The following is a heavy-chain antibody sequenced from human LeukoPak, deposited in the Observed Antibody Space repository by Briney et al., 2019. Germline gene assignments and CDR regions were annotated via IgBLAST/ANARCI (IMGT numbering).Heavy chain of an antibody. CDR2: LNPNTGGT. CDR1: GYTFTKYY. CDR3: VSGFETTSYYISSYFDY. J-gene: IGHJ4*02. V-gene: IGHV1-2*02. D-gene: IGHD3-9*01. Sequence: ASVKVSCKTFGYTFTKYYIHWVRQAPGQGPEWMGWLNPNTGGTNYEQKFQGRVTMTRDTSISTAYMELSGLRSDETAVYFCVSGFETTSYYISSYFDYWGQGTLVTVSS.